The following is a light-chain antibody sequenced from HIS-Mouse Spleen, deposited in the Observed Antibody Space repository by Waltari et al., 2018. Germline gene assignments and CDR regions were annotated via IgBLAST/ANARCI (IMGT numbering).Light chain of an antibody. J-gene: IGLJ3*02. V-gene: IGLV3-19*01. Sequence: SSELPQDPSVSVALGQTVRITCQGDSLSSDHASWYQQKPGQAPELVIYGKNNRPSGVSNRFSGSKSGNTASLTISGLQAEDEADYYCCSYAGSSTWVFGGGTKLTVL. CDR3: CSYAGSSTWV. CDR1: SLSSDH. CDR2: GKN.